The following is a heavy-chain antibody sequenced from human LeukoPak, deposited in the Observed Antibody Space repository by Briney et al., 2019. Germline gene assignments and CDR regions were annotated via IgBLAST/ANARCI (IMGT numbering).Heavy chain of an antibody. CDR1: GYTFTGYY. V-gene: IGHV1-2*02. CDR3: ARDLYSSSWTPNNWFDP. CDR2: INPNSGGT. D-gene: IGHD6-13*01. J-gene: IGHJ5*02. Sequence: GASVKVSCKSSGYTFTGYYMHWVRQAPGQGLEWMGWINPNSGGTNYAQKVQGRVTMTRDTSISTAYMELSRLRSDDTAVYYCARDLYSSSWTPNNWFDPWGQGTLVTVSS.